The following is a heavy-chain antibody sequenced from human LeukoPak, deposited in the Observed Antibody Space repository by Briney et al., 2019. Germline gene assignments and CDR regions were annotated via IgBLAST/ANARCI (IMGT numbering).Heavy chain of an antibody. J-gene: IGHJ6*02. Sequence: GASVKVSCKASGYTFTGYYMHWVRQAPGQGLEWMGWINPNSGGTNYAQKFQGRVNMTRDTSISTAYMELSRLRSDDTAVYYCARVTYCSSTSFECYYYYYGMDVWGQGTTVTVSS. CDR2: INPNSGGT. CDR1: GYTFTGYY. CDR3: ARVTYCSSTSFECYYYYYGMDV. V-gene: IGHV1-2*02. D-gene: IGHD2-2*01.